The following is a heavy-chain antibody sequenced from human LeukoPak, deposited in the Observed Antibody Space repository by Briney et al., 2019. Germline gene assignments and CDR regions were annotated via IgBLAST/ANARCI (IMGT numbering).Heavy chain of an antibody. CDR3: ARSLRNAFDI. CDR1: GFTFSSYS. V-gene: IGHV3-48*01. J-gene: IGHJ3*02. CDR2: IRSSSSTI. D-gene: IGHD3-3*01. Sequence: GGSLRLSCAASGFTFSSYSMNWVRQAPGKGLEWVSYIRSSSSTIYYADSVKGRFTISTDNANNSLYLQMNSLRAEDTAVYYCARSLRNAFDIWDQGTMVIVSS.